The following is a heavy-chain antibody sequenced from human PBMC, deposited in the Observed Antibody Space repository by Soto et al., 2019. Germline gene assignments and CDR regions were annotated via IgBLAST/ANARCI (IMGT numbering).Heavy chain of an antibody. V-gene: IGHV1-18*01. CDR2: ISAYNGNT. J-gene: IGHJ5*02. D-gene: IGHD2-8*01. CDR3: ARSPNRNIVLMVYAPPNWFDP. CDR1: GYTFTSYG. Sequence: QVQLVQSGAEVKKPGASVKVSCKASGYTFTSYGISWVRQAPGQGLERMGWISAYNGNTNYAQKLQGRVTMTTDTSTSTAYMELRSLRSDDTAVYYCARSPNRNIVLMVYAPPNWFDPWGQGTLVTVSS.